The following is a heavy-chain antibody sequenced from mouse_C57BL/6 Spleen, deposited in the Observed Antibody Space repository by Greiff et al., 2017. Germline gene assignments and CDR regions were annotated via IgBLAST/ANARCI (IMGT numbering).Heavy chain of an antibody. Sequence: VQLQQPGAELVKPGASVKLSCKASGYTFTSYWMHWVKQRPGQGLEWIGMIHPNSGSTNYNEKFKSKATLTVDKSSSTAYMQLSSLTSEDSAVYYGARRGNDYDIFDYWGQGTTLTVSS. CDR2: IHPNSGST. CDR3: ARRGNDYDIFDY. D-gene: IGHD2-4*01. J-gene: IGHJ2*01. CDR1: GYTFTSYW. V-gene: IGHV1-64*01.